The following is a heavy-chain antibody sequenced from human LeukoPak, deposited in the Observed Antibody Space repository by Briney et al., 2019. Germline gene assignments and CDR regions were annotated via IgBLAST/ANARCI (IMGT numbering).Heavy chain of an antibody. V-gene: IGHV3-48*03. CDR3: TKLAVASPDS. Sequence: GGSLRLSCAASGCSFSGYYMNWVRQAPGKGLEWVSNISPSGSTKYYADSVKGRFTVSRDNAKNSLYLQMNSLRAGDTGVYYCTKLAVASPDSLVQGTLVTVSS. CDR2: ISPSGSTK. D-gene: IGHD6-19*01. CDR1: GCSFSGYY. J-gene: IGHJ5*02.